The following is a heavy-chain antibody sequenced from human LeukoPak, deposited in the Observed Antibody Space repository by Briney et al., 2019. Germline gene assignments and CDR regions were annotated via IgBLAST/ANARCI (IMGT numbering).Heavy chain of an antibody. J-gene: IGHJ4*02. CDR1: GFTFSSYS. Sequence: PGGSLRLSCAASGFTFSSYSMNWVRQAPGKGLEWVAVISYDGSNKYYADSVKGRFTISRDNSKNTLYLQMNSLRAEDTAVYYCAREPHIITMIVVVKTGYFDYWGQGTLVTVSS. CDR2: ISYDGSNK. V-gene: IGHV3-30*03. CDR3: AREPHIITMIVVVKTGYFDY. D-gene: IGHD3-22*01.